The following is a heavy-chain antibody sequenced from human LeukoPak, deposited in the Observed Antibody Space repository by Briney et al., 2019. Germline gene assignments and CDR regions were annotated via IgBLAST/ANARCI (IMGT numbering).Heavy chain of an antibody. Sequence: GGSLRLSCAASGFTVSSYYMTWVRQAPGKGLEKVSVIYSGGSTYYADSVKGRVAISRDNSKNTVFLQMNSVRAEDTAVYYCARSYSNHLFGMDVWGQGTTVTVSS. CDR2: IYSGGST. V-gene: IGHV3-66*01. CDR1: GFTVSSYY. D-gene: IGHD4-11*01. J-gene: IGHJ6*02. CDR3: ARSYSNHLFGMDV.